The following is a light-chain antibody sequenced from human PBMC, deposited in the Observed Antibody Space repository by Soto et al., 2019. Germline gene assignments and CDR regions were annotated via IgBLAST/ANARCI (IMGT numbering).Light chain of an antibody. V-gene: IGKV1-39*01. CDR1: ETISTF. Sequence: DIQTTQSPSSLSASVGDRVTMTCRASETISTFLNWYQHKPGKAPKLLIYAASRLQSGVPSRFSGSGSGTDFTLTINGLQPEDFASYYCQQSYSTSPITFGQGTRLEI. J-gene: IGKJ5*01. CDR3: QQSYSTSPIT. CDR2: AAS.